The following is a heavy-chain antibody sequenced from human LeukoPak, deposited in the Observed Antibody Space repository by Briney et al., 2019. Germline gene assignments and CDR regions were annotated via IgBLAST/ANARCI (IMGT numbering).Heavy chain of an antibody. J-gene: IGHJ4*02. D-gene: IGHD3-22*01. V-gene: IGHV4-38-2*02. CDR1: GYSISSGYY. CDR3: ARSGYYDSSGYFDY. Sequence: SETLSLTCTVSGYSISSGYYWDWIRQPPGKGLEWIGSIYHSGSTYYNPSLKSRVTISVDTSKSQFSLKLSSVTAADTAVYYCARSGYYDSSGYFDYWGQGTLVTVSS. CDR2: IYHSGST.